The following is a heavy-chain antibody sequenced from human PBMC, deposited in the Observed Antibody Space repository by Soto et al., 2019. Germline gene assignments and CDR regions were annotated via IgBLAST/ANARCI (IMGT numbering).Heavy chain of an antibody. CDR3: AKDLVAAAGFGY. J-gene: IGHJ4*02. V-gene: IGHV3-30*18. Sequence: QVQLVESGGGVVQPGRSLRLSCAASGFTFSSYGMHWVRQAPGKGLEWVAVISYDGSNKYYADSVKGRFTISRDNSKNTLYLQMNSLRAEDTAVYYCAKDLVAAAGFGYWGQGTLVTVSS. CDR1: GFTFSSYG. D-gene: IGHD6-13*01. CDR2: ISYDGSNK.